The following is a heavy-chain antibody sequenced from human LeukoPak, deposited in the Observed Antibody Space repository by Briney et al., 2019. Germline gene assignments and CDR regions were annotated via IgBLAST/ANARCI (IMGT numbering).Heavy chain of an antibody. J-gene: IGHJ5*02. Sequence: PGESLRLSCAVSGFTLSSYAMSWVRPPAGRGLEWVLAISGSGGSTYYADSVKGRFTISRDNAKNTLYLQMNSLRAEDTAVYYCARDSGGYCSSTSCYTAPWGFDPWGQGTLVTVSS. D-gene: IGHD2-2*02. CDR3: ARDSGGYCSSTSCYTAPWGFDP. V-gene: IGHV3-23*01. CDR2: ISGSGGST. CDR1: GFTLSSYA.